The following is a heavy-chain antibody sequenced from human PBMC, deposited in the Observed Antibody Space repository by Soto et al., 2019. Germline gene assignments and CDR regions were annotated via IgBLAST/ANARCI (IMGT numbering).Heavy chain of an antibody. J-gene: IGHJ4*02. CDR2: IWYDEDNR. CDR3: ARDKGGGAVVPDC. V-gene: IGHV3-33*01. D-gene: IGHD6-19*01. CDR1: GFTFNTYG. Sequence: QVQLVESGGGVVQPGRSLRLSCAASGFTFNTYGMHWVRQAPGKGLEWVAVIWYDEDNRYYADSVKGRFTISRDNSKNTLHLQMNSLRGEDTAVYYCARDKGGGAVVPDCWGQGTLVTVSS.